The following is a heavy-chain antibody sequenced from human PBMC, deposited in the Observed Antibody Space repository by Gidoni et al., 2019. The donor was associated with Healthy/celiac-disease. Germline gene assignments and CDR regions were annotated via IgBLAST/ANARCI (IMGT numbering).Heavy chain of an antibody. Sequence: EVQLFESGGGLVQPGGSLRLSCAASGFTFSSYAMSWVRQAPVKGLEWVSAISGSGGSTYYADSVKGRFTISRDNSKNTLYLQMNSLRAEDTAVYYCANLLLYCISTSCYDTDYWGQGTLVTVSS. CDR2: ISGSGGST. CDR1: GFTFSSYA. CDR3: ANLLLYCISTSCYDTDY. V-gene: IGHV3-23*01. D-gene: IGHD2-2*01. J-gene: IGHJ4*02.